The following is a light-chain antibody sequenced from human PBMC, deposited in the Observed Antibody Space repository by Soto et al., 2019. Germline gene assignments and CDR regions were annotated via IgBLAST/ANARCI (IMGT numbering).Light chain of an antibody. CDR1: QSISRR. J-gene: IGKJ5*01. V-gene: IGKV1-5*03. CDR2: KAS. CDR3: QQRRSWQVT. Sequence: DIQMTQSPSTLSASVGDRVTITCRASQSISRRLAWYQQKPGKAPNLLIYKASRLQSGVPSRFSGSGSGTEFTLTISSLQPDDFATYYCQQRRSWQVTFGQGTRLEIK.